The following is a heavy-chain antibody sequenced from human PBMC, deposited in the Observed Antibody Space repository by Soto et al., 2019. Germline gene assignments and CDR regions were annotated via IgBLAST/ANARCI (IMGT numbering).Heavy chain of an antibody. CDR3: ARDRGRSSWYYALNDY. D-gene: IGHD6-13*01. CDR2: INAGNGNT. V-gene: IGHV1-3*01. CDR1: GYTFTSYA. Sequence: EASVKVSCKASGYTFTSYAMHWVRQAPGQRLEWMGWINAGNGNTKYSQKFQGRVTITRDTSASTAYMELRSLRSDDTAVYYCARDRGRSSWYYALNDYWGQGTLVTVSS. J-gene: IGHJ4*02.